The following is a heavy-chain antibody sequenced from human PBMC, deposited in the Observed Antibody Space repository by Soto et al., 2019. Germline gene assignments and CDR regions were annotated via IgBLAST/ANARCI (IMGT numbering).Heavy chain of an antibody. Sequence: PGGSLRLSCAASGFTFSTYWMHWVRQAPGKGLVWVSRMNGDGSSSSYADSVKGRFTISRDNAKNTLHLQMNSLRDEDTAAYYCARDGFGKNNHWGQGTLVTVSS. J-gene: IGHJ5*02. CDR3: ARDGFGKNNH. D-gene: IGHD3-10*01. CDR1: GFTFSTYW. V-gene: IGHV3-74*01. CDR2: MNGDGSSS.